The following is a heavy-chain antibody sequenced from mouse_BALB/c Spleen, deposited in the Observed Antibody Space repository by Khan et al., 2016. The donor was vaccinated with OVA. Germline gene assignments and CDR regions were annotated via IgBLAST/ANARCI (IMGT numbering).Heavy chain of an antibody. CDR1: GYSFTGYL. J-gene: IGHJ2*01. D-gene: IGHD1-1*01. CDR3: ARIYRSDFDY. Sequence: VQLQQSGPELVRPGASVKISCKASGYSFTGYLMNWVMQSHGKSLEWIGRINPHIGETFYNPKFTGKATLTVDESSSTAHMELRSLASDDSAVYYCARIYRSDFDYWGQGTTLTVSS. V-gene: IGHV1-20*02. CDR2: INPHIGET.